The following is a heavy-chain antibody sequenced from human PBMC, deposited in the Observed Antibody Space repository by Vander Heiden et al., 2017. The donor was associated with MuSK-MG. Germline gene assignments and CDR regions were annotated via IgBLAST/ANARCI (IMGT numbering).Heavy chain of an antibody. CDR2: FDPEDGET. D-gene: IGHD2-15*01. Sequence: QVQLVQSGAEVKKPGASVKVSCKVSGYTLTELSMHWVRQAPGKGLEWMGGFDPEDGETIYAQKFQGRVTMTEDTSTDTAYMELSSLRSEDTAVYYCATDLDFSGGSCYRGDWFDPWGQGTLVTVSS. CDR1: GYTLTELS. V-gene: IGHV1-24*01. J-gene: IGHJ5*02. CDR3: ATDLDFSGGSCYRGDWFDP.